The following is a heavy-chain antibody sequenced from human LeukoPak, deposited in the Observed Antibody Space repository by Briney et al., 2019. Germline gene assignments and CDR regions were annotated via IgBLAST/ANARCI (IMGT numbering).Heavy chain of an antibody. V-gene: IGHV1-18*01. CDR2: ISANNGNT. CDR3: ARDSGGLTFGDWFDP. Sequence: ASVTVSCKASGYTFTSYGVNWVPQAPGQGLEWLGWISANNGNTYYAQKFQGRVTMTTETSTSTAYMELRSLRFDDTAVYYCARDSGGLTFGDWFDPWGQGTLVTVSS. D-gene: IGHD3-16*01. CDR1: GYTFTSYG. J-gene: IGHJ5*02.